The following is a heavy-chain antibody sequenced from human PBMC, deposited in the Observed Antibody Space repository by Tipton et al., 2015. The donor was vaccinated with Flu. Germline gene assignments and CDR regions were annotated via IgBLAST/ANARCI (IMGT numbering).Heavy chain of an antibody. Sequence: QLVQSGAEVKKPGASVRLSCSTSGYVFTSYAITWVRQAPGQGFEWMAWISTYNGNKIAAPKFQGRVTLTTDTSTDTAFLDLSHLTPDDTAVYYCVRGGRGAFSLESPLWFWGQGTLVTVSS. V-gene: IGHV1-18*04. CDR1: GYVFTSYA. CDR2: ISTYNGNK. J-gene: IGHJ1*01. CDR3: VRGGRGAFSLESPLWF. D-gene: IGHD5-18*01.